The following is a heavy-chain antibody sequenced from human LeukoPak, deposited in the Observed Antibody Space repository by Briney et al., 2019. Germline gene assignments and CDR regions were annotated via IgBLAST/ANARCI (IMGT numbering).Heavy chain of an antibody. Sequence: ASVKVSCKASGYTFTGYYMHWVRQAPGQGLEWMGWINPNSGGTNYAQKFQGRVTMTRDTSISTAYMELSRLRSDDTAVYYCARGVADFWSGYPYYFDYWGQGTLVTVSS. D-gene: IGHD3-3*01. CDR3: ARGVADFWSGYPYYFDY. V-gene: IGHV1-2*02. CDR1: GYTFTGYY. CDR2: INPNSGGT. J-gene: IGHJ4*02.